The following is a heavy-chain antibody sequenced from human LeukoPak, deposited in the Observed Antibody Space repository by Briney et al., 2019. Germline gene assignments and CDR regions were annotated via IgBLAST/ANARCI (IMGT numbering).Heavy chain of an antibody. Sequence: LGASVKVSCKASGYTFTSYGISWVRQAPGQGLEWMGWISTYNGNTNYAQKLRGRVTMTTDTSTSTAYMELRSLRSDDTAVYYCARLNHNYYDSSGYSVWFDPWGQGTLVTVSS. CDR3: ARLNHNYYDSSGYSVWFDP. V-gene: IGHV1-18*01. D-gene: IGHD3-22*01. J-gene: IGHJ5*02. CDR2: ISTYNGNT. CDR1: GYTFTSYG.